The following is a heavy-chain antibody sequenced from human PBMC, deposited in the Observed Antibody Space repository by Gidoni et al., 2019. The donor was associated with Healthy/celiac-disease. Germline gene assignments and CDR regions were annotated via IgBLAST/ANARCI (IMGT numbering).Heavy chain of an antibody. J-gene: IGHJ4*02. CDR1: GGYISSSNW. D-gene: IGHD6-19*01. Sequence: QVQLQESGPGLVKPSGTLSLTCAVSGGYISSSNWWSWVRQPPGKGLEWIGEIYHSGSTNYNPSLKSRVTISVDKSKNQFSLKLSSVTAADTAVYYSASRSSGGPGGDFDYWGQGTLVTVSS. CDR2: IYHSGST. V-gene: IGHV4-4*02. CDR3: ASRSSGGPGGDFDY.